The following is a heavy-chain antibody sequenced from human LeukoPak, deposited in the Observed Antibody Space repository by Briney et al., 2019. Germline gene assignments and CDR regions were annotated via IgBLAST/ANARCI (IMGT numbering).Heavy chain of an antibody. CDR3: ARADYCSGGSCYSGNFDY. CDR2: INPNSGGT. J-gene: IGHJ4*02. D-gene: IGHD2-15*01. Sequence: ASVKVSCKASGYTFTSYYMHWVRQAPGQGLEWMGWINPNSGGTNYAQKFQGRVTMTRDTSISTAYMELSRLRSDDTAVYYCARADYCSGGSCYSGNFDYWGQGTLVTVSS. V-gene: IGHV1-2*02. CDR1: GYTFTSYY.